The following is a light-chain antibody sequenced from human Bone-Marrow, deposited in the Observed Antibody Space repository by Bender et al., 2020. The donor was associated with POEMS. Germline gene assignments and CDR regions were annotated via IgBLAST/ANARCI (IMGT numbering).Light chain of an antibody. CDR3: SAYAGSNIWV. Sequence: QSALTQPRSVSGSPGQSVTMSCTGTSSDVGDKNYVSWYQQHPGKAPKLVIYDVSKRPSGVPARFSGSRSGNTASLTVSGLQADDEATFFCSAYAGSNIWVFGGGTKLTVL. V-gene: IGLV2-11*01. CDR1: SSDVGDKNY. J-gene: IGLJ3*02. CDR2: DVS.